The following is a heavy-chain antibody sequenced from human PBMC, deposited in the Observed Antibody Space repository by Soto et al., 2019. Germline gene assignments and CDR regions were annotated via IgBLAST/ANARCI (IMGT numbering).Heavy chain of an antibody. D-gene: IGHD3-10*01. J-gene: IGHJ5*02. CDR1: GGSISSGGYY. V-gene: IGHV4-31*03. Sequence: SETLSLTCTVSGGSISSGGYYWSWIRQHPGKGLEWIGYIYYSGSTYYNPSLKSRVTISVDTSKNQFSLKLSSVTAADTAVYYCARGWFGELLNNWFDPWGQGTLVTVSS. CDR3: ARGWFGELLNNWFDP. CDR2: IYYSGST.